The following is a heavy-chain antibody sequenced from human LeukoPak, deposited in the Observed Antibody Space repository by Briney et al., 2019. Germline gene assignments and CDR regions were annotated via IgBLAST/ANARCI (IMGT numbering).Heavy chain of an antibody. D-gene: IGHD2-2*01. Sequence: GGSLRLSCAASGFTFDDYAMHWVRQAPGKGLEWVSGISWNSGSIGYADSVKSRFTISRDNAKSSLYLQMNSLRAEDTALYYCAKDIVSTSSNWFDPWGQGTLVTVSS. J-gene: IGHJ5*02. CDR3: AKDIVSTSSNWFDP. CDR2: ISWNSGSI. V-gene: IGHV3-9*01. CDR1: GFTFDDYA.